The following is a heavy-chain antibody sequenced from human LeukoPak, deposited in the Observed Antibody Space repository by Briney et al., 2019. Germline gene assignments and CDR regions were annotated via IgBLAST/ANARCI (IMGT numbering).Heavy chain of an antibody. D-gene: IGHD6-19*01. CDR1: ERMFSSYA. CDR3: AKDQYSSGWYFDY. CDR2: ISDDSGST. Sequence: GWSVRLSCAASERMFSSYAMSWVRQAPGKGLEWVSGISDDSGSTYYADSVRGRFTISRDNSKNTLYLQMSSLRVEDTAIYYCAKDQYSSGWYFDYWGQGTLVTVSS. J-gene: IGHJ4*02. V-gene: IGHV3-23*01.